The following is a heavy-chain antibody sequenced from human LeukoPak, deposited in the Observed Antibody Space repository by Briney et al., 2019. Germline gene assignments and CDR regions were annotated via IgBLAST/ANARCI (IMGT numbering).Heavy chain of an antibody. CDR1: GGSFSGYY. J-gene: IGHJ4*02. CDR2: INHSGST. Sequence: SETLSLTCAVYGGSFSGYYWSWIRQPPGKGLEWIGEINHSGSTNYNPSLKSRVTISVDTSKNQFSLKLSSVTAADTAVYYCARAGSYYDSSGYYYSRSKFDYWGQGTLVTVSS. V-gene: IGHV4-34*01. CDR3: ARAGSYYDSSGYYYSRSKFDY. D-gene: IGHD3-22*01.